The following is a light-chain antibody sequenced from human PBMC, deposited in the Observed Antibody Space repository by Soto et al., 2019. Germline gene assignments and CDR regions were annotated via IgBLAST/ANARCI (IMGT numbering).Light chain of an antibody. CDR3: SSYTSRIV. Sequence: QSALTQPASVSGSPGQSITISCTGTSSDVGGYNYVSWYQQHPGKAPKLMIYDVSNRPLGVSNRFSGSKSGNPASLTISGLQAEDEADYYCSSYTSRIVFGGGTKLTVL. J-gene: IGLJ2*01. V-gene: IGLV2-14*01. CDR1: SSDVGGYNY. CDR2: DVS.